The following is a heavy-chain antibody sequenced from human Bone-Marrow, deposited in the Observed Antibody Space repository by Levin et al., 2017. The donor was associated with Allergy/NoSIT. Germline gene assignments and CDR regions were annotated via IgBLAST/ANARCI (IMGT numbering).Heavy chain of an antibody. CDR1: GFTFSSYE. Sequence: GGSLRLSCAASGFTFSSYEMNWVRQAPGKGLEWVSYISSSGSTIYYADSVKGRFTISRDNAKNSLYLQMNSLRAEDTAVYYCARDLSSGWSVEYFQHWGQGTLVTVSS. CDR2: ISSSGSTI. J-gene: IGHJ1*01. CDR3: ARDLSSGWSVEYFQH. V-gene: IGHV3-48*03. D-gene: IGHD6-19*01.